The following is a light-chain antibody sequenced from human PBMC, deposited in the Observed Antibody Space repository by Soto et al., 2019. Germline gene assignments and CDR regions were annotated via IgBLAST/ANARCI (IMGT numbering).Light chain of an antibody. CDR3: GSFTSTTTL. J-gene: IGLJ2*01. CDR2: EVT. Sequence: QSVLTQPPSVSGSPGQSVTISCTGTSSDVGTYNRVSWYQQPPGAAPKLIIYEVTNRPSGVPDRFSGSKSGNTASLTISGLQVEDEADYFCGSFTSTTTLFGGGTKLTVL. CDR1: SSDVGTYNR. V-gene: IGLV2-18*02.